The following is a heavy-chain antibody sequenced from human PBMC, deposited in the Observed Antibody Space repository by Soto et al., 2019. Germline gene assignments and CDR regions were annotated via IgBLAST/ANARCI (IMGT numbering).Heavy chain of an antibody. D-gene: IGHD6-13*01. CDR3: AKGGVIAAAGTDYYGMDV. CDR2: ISWNSGSI. CDR1: GFTFDDYA. V-gene: IGHV3-9*01. Sequence: EVQLVESGGGLVQPGRSLRLSCAASGFTFDDYAMHWVRQAPGKGLEWVSGISWNSGSIGYADSVKGRFTFSRDNAKNSLYLQMNSLRAEDTALYYCAKGGVIAAAGTDYYGMDVWGQGTTVTVSS. J-gene: IGHJ6*02.